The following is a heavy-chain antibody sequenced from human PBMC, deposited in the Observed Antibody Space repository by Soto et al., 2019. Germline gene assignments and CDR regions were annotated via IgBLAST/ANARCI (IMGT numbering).Heavy chain of an antibody. CDR2: IIPILGIA. J-gene: IGHJ4*02. CDR1: GGTFSSYT. V-gene: IGHV1-69*08. D-gene: IGHD6-13*01. CDR3: ARDTGQLEYYFDY. Sequence: QVQLVQSGAEVKKPGSSVKVSCKASGGTFSSYTISWVRQAPGQGLEWMGRIIPILGIANYAQKFQGRVTITADKSTSTAYMELSSLRSDDTAVYYCARDTGQLEYYFDYWGQGTLVTVSS.